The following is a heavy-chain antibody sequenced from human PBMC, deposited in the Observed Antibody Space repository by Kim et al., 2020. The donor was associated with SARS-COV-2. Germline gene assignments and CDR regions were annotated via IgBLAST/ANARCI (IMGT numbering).Heavy chain of an antibody. Sequence: KSRVTISVDTSKKQFSLKLSSVTAADTAVYYCARDWGYCSSTSCADAFDIWGQGTMVTVSS. V-gene: IGHV4-59*01. D-gene: IGHD2-2*01. J-gene: IGHJ3*02. CDR3: ARDWGYCSSTSCADAFDI.